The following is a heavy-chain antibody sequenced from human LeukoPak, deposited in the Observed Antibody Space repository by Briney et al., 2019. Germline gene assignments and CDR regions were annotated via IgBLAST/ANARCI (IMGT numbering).Heavy chain of an antibody. Sequence: ASVKVSCKASGYTFTSYYMHWVRQAPGQGLEWMGIINPSGGSTSYAQKFQGRVTMTRDTSTSTVYMELSSLRSEDTAVYYCARGSLGYCSSTSCSDSSRPDYWAREPWSPSPQ. CDR2: INPSGGST. J-gene: IGHJ4*02. CDR1: GYTFTSYY. CDR3: ARGSLGYCSSTSCSDSSRPDY. V-gene: IGHV1-46*01. D-gene: IGHD2-2*03.